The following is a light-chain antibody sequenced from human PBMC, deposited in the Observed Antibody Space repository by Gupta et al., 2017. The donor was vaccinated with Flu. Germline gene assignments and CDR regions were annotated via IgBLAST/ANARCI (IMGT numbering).Light chain of an antibody. CDR1: SSDVGGYNY. Sequence: QSALTQPASASGSPGQSITNSCTGTSSDVGGYNYVSWHQQHPGKAPKLMIYEVSNRPSGVSTRFSGSKSGNTASLTISGLQAEDEADYYCSSYTSSSTPVVFGGGTKLTVL. V-gene: IGLV2-14*01. J-gene: IGLJ2*01. CDR2: EVS. CDR3: SSYTSSSTPVV.